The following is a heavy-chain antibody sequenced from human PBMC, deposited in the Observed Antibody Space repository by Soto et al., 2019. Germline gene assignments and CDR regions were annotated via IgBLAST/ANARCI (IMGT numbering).Heavy chain of an antibody. CDR3: ASGSYSDY. J-gene: IGHJ4*02. CDR2: INPKSGGT. V-gene: IGHV1-2*06. CDR1: GYSFTGSY. Sequence: ASVNVSCKSSGYSFTGSYIHWVRQAPGQGFECMGRINPKSGGTDFAQEFQGRVTMTRDTSITTAYMELSRLTSDDTAVYYCASGSYSDYWGQGTLVTVSS. D-gene: IGHD1-26*01.